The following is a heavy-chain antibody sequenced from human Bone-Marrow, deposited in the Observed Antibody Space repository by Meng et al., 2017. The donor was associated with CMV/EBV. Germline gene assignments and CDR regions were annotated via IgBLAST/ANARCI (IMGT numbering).Heavy chain of an antibody. CDR2: IYYSGST. CDR1: GGSVSSGSYY. J-gene: IGHJ5*02. Sequence: SEPLSLTCTASGGSVSSGSYYWSWIRQPPGKGLEWIGYIYYSGSTNYNPSLKSRVTISVDTSKNQFSLKLSSVTAADTAVYFCARRSSGWQNWFDPWGQGTLVTVSS. V-gene: IGHV4-61*01. D-gene: IGHD6-25*01. CDR3: ARRSSGWQNWFDP.